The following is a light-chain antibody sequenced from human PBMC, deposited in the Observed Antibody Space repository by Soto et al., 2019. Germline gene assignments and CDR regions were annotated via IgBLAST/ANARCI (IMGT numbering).Light chain of an antibody. CDR3: QSHDNTLKGCV. Sequence: QSVLTQPPSVSGAPGQRVIISCTGGISNIGADYEVHWYQQLPGTAPKLLVYGNTNRPSGVPDRFSGSKSGSSASLAITGLEVEDEAEYYCQSHDNTLKGCVFGNGTKLTVL. CDR2: GNT. V-gene: IGLV1-40*01. J-gene: IGLJ1*01. CDR1: ISNIGADYE.